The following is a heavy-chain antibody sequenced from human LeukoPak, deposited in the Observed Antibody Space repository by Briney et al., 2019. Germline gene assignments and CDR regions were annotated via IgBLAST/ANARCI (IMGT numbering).Heavy chain of an antibody. CDR2: ISSSGSTI. V-gene: IGHV3-11*01. J-gene: IGHJ6*02. CDR3: AREGNSSSSPYYYYGMDV. D-gene: IGHD6-6*01. Sequence: PGGSLRLSCAASGFTFSDYYMSWIRQAPGKGLEWVSYISSSGSTIYYADSVKGRFTISRDNAKNSLYLQMNSLRAEDTAVYYCAREGNSSSSPYYYYGMDVWGQGTTVTVSS. CDR1: GFTFSDYY.